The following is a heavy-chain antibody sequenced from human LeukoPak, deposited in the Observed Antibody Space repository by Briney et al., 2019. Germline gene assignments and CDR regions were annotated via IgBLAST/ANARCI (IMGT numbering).Heavy chain of an antibody. D-gene: IGHD4-17*01. J-gene: IGHJ4*02. V-gene: IGHV3-30-3*01. CDR1: GFTFSSYA. Sequence: GGSLRLSCAASGFTFSSYAMHWVRQAPGKGLEWVAVISYDGSNKYYADSVKGRFTISRDNSKNTLYLQMNSLRAEDTAVYYCAREGPYGDDFDYWGQGTLVTVSS. CDR2: ISYDGSNK. CDR3: AREGPYGDDFDY.